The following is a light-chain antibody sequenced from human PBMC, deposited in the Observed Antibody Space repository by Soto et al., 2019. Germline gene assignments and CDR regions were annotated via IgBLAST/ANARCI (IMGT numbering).Light chain of an antibody. CDR2: NND. J-gene: IGLJ2*01. CDR3: TATDDRLTGPV. V-gene: IGLV1-47*02. CDR1: SSNIEANL. Sequence: QSALTQPPSASGTPGQRVTISCSGSSSNIEANLVHWYQHLPGASPRLLIFNNDQRPSGVPDRFSASKSGTSASLAISGLRSGDEADYYCTATDDRLTGPVFGGGTKVTVL.